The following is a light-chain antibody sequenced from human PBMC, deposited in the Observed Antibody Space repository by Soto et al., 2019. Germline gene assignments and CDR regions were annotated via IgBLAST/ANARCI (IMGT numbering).Light chain of an antibody. J-gene: IGKJ1*01. V-gene: IGKV3-11*01. Sequence: EIVLTQSPAALSLYPGERATLSCRASQSVSSYLAWYQQKPGQAPRLLIYDASNRATGIPARFSGSGSGTDFTRTISRLEPEDFAGYYCQQRSNWPPWTLGQGTKVDIK. CDR2: DAS. CDR1: QSVSSY. CDR3: QQRSNWPPWT.